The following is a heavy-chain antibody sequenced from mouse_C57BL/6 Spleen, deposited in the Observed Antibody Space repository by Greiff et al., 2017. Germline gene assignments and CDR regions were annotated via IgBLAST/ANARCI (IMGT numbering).Heavy chain of an antibody. J-gene: IGHJ2*01. V-gene: IGHV3-6*01. CDR3: ASLTTEGDY. Sequence: EVQLVESGPGLVKPSQSLSLTCSVTGYSITSGYYWNWIRQFPGNKLEWMGYISYDGSNNYNPSLKNRISITRDTSKNQFFLKLNSVTTEDTATYYCASLTTEGDYWGQGTTLTVSS. CDR1: GYSITSGYY. CDR2: ISYDGSN. D-gene: IGHD1-1*01.